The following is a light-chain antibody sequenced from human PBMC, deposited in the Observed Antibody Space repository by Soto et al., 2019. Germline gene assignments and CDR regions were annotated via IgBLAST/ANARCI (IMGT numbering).Light chain of an antibody. CDR2: EVS. V-gene: IGLV2-14*02. CDR1: SSDVGSYNL. J-gene: IGLJ2*01. CDR3: SSYTSSSTLV. Sequence: QSALTQPASVSGSPGQSITISCTGTSSDVGSYNLVSWYQQHPGKAPKLMIYEVSNRPSGVSNRFSGSKSDNTASLTISGLQAEDEADYYCSSYTSSSTLVFGGGTKLTV.